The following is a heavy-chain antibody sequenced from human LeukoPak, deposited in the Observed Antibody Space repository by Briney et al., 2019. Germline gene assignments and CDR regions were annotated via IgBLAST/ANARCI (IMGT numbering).Heavy chain of an antibody. V-gene: IGHV3-48*03. CDR3: ARHIVVVTAAFAY. D-gene: IGHD2-21*02. CDR2: ISSSGSTI. Sequence: GGSLRLSCAASGFTFSSYEMNWVRQAPGKGLEWVSYISSSGSTIYYADSVKGRFTISRDNAKNSLYLQMNSLRAEDTAVYYCARHIVVVTAAFAYWGQGTLVTVSS. J-gene: IGHJ4*02. CDR1: GFTFSSYE.